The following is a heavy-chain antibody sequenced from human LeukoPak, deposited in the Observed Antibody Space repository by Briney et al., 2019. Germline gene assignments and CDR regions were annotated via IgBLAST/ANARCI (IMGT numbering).Heavy chain of an antibody. CDR2: IDSSGCYI. J-gene: IGHJ4*02. V-gene: IGHV3-21*06. Sequence: GGSLRLSCEASGFTFNTYSMNWARQAPGKGLEWVSSIDSSGCYILYADSVKGRFNIPRDNAKDSLYLPMDSLIVEDTAVYYFLRGDRRYYWGRGTLVIVS. D-gene: IGHD3-16*01. CDR3: LRGDRRYY. CDR1: GFTFNTYS.